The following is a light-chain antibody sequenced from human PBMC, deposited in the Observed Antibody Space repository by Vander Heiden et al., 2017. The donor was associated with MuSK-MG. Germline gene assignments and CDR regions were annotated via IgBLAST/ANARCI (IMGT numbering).Light chain of an antibody. CDR2: DAS. Sequence: EVVLTQSPATLSLSPGERATLSCRASQSVSRYLAWYQQKPGQAPRLLIYDASNRATGTPARSSGSGYGTDFTLTIRSREPEDLTVYYCQQHSKWPPLTSGGRTKVELK. J-gene: IGKJ4*01. CDR1: QSVSRY. CDR3: QQHSKWPPLT. V-gene: IGKV3-11*01.